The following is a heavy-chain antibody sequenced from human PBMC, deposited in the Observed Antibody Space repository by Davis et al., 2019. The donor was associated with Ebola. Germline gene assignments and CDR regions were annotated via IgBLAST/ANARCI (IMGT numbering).Heavy chain of an antibody. CDR3: ARAVPATQNLDY. CDR1: GYTFTAYY. D-gene: IGHD2-15*01. J-gene: IGHJ4*02. CDR2: INPNSGGT. Sequence: AASVKVSCKASGYTFTAYYMHWVRRAPGQGLEWMGWINPNSGGTNNAQKFQGRVTMTRGTSISTAYMELNSLTSDGTAVYYCARAVPATQNLDYWGPGTLVTVSS. V-gene: IGHV1-2*02.